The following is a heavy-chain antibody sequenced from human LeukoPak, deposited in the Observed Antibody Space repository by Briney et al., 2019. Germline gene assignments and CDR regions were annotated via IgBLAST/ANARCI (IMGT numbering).Heavy chain of an antibody. CDR3: ARDGRRDGYDY. CDR2: IIPIFGTA. V-gene: IGHV1-69*13. Sequence: GASVKVSCKASGYTFTSYGISWVRQAPGQGLEWMGGIIPIFGTANYAQKFQGRVTITADESTSTAYMELSSLRSEDTAVYYCARDGRRDGYDYWGQGTLVTVSS. D-gene: IGHD5-24*01. J-gene: IGHJ4*02. CDR1: GYTFTSYG.